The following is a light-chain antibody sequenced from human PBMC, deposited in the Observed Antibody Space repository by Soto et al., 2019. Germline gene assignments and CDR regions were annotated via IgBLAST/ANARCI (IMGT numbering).Light chain of an antibody. J-gene: IGKJ1*01. V-gene: IGKV1-27*01. Sequence: DIQMTKSPSSLSASVGDRVTITCRASQGISNYLVWYQQKQGKVPKLLIYPASTLQPGVPSRFSGSRSGTDLPLTIRRLHREEVATYYFQNYNGAPWTCGQGTKVEI. CDR2: PAS. CDR3: QNYNGAPWT. CDR1: QGISNY.